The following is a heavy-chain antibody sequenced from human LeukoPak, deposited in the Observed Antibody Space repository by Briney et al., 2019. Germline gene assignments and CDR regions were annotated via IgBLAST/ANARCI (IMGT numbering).Heavy chain of an antibody. CDR3: ARVLRYFDWLANPNYYMDV. J-gene: IGHJ6*03. CDR1: GYTFTSYD. V-gene: IGHV1-8*01. D-gene: IGHD3-9*01. Sequence: ASVKVSCKASGYTFTSYDINWVRQATGQGLEWMGWMNPNSGNTGYAQKFQGRVTMTRNTSISTAYMELSSLRSEDTAVYYCARVLRYFDWLANPNYYMDVWGKGTTVTISS. CDR2: MNPNSGNT.